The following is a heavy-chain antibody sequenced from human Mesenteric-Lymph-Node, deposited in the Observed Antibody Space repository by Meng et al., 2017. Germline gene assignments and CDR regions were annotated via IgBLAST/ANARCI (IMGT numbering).Heavy chain of an antibody. D-gene: IGHD5-12*01. CDR1: GDSVSSNRAA. Sequence: QVQLQQSGPGLVQPSQTLSPTCAISGDSVSSNRAAWIWIRQSPSRGLEWLGRTYYKSKWYNDYAVSVKRRITINPDTSRNQFSLQLNSVTPEDTAVYFCARERDSGPNHFDYWGQGILVTVSS. V-gene: IGHV6-1*01. CDR3: ARERDSGPNHFDY. CDR2: TYYKSKWYN. J-gene: IGHJ4*01.